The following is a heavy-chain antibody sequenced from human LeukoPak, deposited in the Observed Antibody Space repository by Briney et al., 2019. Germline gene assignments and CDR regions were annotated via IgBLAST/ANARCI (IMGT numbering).Heavy chain of an antibody. CDR3: ARHVVVVPAAIWNWFDP. Sequence: SETLSLTCTVSGGSISSSSYYWGWIRQPPGKGLEWIGSIYYSGSTYYNPSLKSRVTISVDTSKNQFSLKLSSVTAADTAVYYCARHVVVVPAAIWNWFDPWGQGTLVTVSS. V-gene: IGHV4-39*01. CDR2: IYYSGST. CDR1: GGSISSSSYY. J-gene: IGHJ5*02. D-gene: IGHD2-2*02.